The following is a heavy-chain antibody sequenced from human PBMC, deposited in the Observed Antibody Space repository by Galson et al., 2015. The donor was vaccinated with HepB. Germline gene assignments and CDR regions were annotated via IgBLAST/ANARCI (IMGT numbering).Heavy chain of an antibody. Sequence: SLRLSCAASGFTFSSYSMNWVRQAPGQGLEWVSSISSSSSYIYYADSVKGRFTISRDNAKNSLYLQMNSLRAEDTAVYYCARDLDDAFDIWGQGTMVTVSS. D-gene: IGHD3-3*01. V-gene: IGHV3-21*01. CDR1: GFTFSSYS. J-gene: IGHJ3*02. CDR2: ISSSSSYI. CDR3: ARDLDDAFDI.